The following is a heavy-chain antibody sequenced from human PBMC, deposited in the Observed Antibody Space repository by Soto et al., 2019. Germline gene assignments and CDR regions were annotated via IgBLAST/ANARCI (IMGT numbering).Heavy chain of an antibody. CDR1: GYTFTAYN. CDR2: INAGNGNT. D-gene: IGHD3-10*01. J-gene: IGHJ5*02. CDR3: ARVAPSVGSVPRFDP. Sequence: QVQLVQSGAEVKEPGASVRVSCKAFGYTFTAYNIHWLRQAPGQGLEWMGWINAGNGNTRSSRKFQGRVIITRDTSATPAYLEVDSLRSEDTAIYYCARVAPSVGSVPRFDPWGQGTLLTVSS. V-gene: IGHV1-3*01.